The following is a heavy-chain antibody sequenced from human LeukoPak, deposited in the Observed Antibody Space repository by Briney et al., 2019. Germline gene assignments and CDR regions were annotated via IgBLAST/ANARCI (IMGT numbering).Heavy chain of an antibody. CDR1: GLTFSTSG. J-gene: IGHJ4*02. D-gene: IGHD1-14*01. CDR2: IGPTGSDR. V-gene: IGHV3-21*06. Sequence: GGSLRLSXTASGLTFSTSGFNWVRQAPGKGLEWVASIGPTGSDRYHADSIKGRFTISRDNANNFLYLRMNSLRAEDTAVYYCATETNGRHYDYWGQGTLLTVSS. CDR3: ATETNGRHYDY.